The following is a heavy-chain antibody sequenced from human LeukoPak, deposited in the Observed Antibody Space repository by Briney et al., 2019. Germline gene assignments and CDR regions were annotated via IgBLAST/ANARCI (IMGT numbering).Heavy chain of an antibody. CDR3: ARVSHGDYAGNWYFDL. CDR2: IYTSGST. D-gene: IGHD4-17*01. V-gene: IGHV4-4*07. Sequence: SETLSLTCTVSGGSISSYYWSWIRQPAGKGLEWIGRIYTSGSTNYNPSLKSRVTMSVDTSKNQFSLKLSSVTAADTAVYYCARVSHGDYAGNWYFDLWAVAPWSLSPQ. J-gene: IGHJ2*01. CDR1: GGSISSYY.